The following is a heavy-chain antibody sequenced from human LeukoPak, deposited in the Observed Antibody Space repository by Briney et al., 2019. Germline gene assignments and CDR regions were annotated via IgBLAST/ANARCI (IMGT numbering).Heavy chain of an antibody. CDR1: GYTFTSYG. CDR3: ARAGKTYYYGTSVYYY. J-gene: IGHJ4*02. Sequence: GASVKVSCKASGYTFTSYGISWVRQAPGQGLEWMGWISAYNGNTNYAQKLQGRVTMTTDTSTNTAYMDLRSLRSDDTAVYYCARAGKTYYYGTSVYYYWGQGTQVTVSS. D-gene: IGHD3-22*01. CDR2: ISAYNGNT. V-gene: IGHV1-18*01.